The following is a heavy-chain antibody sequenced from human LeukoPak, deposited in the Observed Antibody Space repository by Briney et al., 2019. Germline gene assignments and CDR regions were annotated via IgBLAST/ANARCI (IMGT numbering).Heavy chain of an antibody. D-gene: IGHD1-26*01. J-gene: IGHJ4*02. CDR1: GYTFTSYG. CDR2: ISAYNGNT. Sequence: GASGKVSCKASGYTFTSYGISWVRQAPGQGLEWMGWISAYNGNTDYAQKFQGRVTMTTDTSTSTAYMEVRSLRSDDTAVYYCARAYSGSYYYYWGQGTLVTVSS. V-gene: IGHV1-18*01. CDR3: ARAYSGSYYYY.